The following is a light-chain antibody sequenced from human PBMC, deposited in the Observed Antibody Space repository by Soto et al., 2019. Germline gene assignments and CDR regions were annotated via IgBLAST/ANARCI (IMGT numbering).Light chain of an antibody. Sequence: EIVLTQSPGTLSLSPGERATLSCRASQSVAKNYLAWYQQEPGQAPRLLIYDAYKLATDIPDRFSGSGSGTDFTLTISRLEPEDFAVYYCHQYASSPQTFGQGTKVEIK. CDR1: QSVAKNY. J-gene: IGKJ1*01. CDR2: DAY. V-gene: IGKV3-20*01. CDR3: HQYASSPQT.